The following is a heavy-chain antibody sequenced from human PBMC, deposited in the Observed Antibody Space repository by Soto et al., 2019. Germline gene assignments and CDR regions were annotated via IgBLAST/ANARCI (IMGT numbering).Heavy chain of an antibody. CDR3: ARVKGGTTRRAFDS. Sequence: QVQLQESGPGLVKPSQTLSLTCTVSGDSISSGGYYWSWIRQHPGKGLEWIGYIYDNGGAYYSPSLRGRVVTSLDRSENQFSLRLSSVTAADTSVYYCARVKGGTTRRAFDSWGQGKLVTVSS. D-gene: IGHD1-7*01. V-gene: IGHV4-31*03. CDR2: IYDNGGA. J-gene: IGHJ4*02. CDR1: GDSISSGGYY.